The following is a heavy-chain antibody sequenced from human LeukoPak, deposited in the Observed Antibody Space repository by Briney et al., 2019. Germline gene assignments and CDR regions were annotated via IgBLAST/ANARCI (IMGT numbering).Heavy chain of an antibody. CDR3: ARDALRGDYLTNWFDP. CDR1: GFTVSSNY. V-gene: IGHV3-53*01. Sequence: GGPLRLSCAASGFTVSSNYMSWVRQAPGKGLEWVSVIYSDGNTHYADSVKGRFTISRDNSNNRVYLQMNSLRAEDTALYYCARDALRGDYLTNWFDPWGQGTLVTVSS. CDR2: IYSDGNT. J-gene: IGHJ5*02. D-gene: IGHD4-17*01.